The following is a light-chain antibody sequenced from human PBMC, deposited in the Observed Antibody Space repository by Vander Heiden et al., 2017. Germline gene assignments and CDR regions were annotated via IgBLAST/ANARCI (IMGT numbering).Light chain of an antibody. V-gene: IGKV3-20*01. CDR2: ESA. Sequence: EVVLPQSPGTLSLSPGERATLSCRASQSVSSSYLAWYQQKPGQAPRLLIYESASRDTGIPYRCSGSGSGTDFTLTISRLEPEDFAVYYCQQYGSSPYTFGQGTKLEIK. CDR3: QQYGSSPYT. CDR1: QSVSSSY. J-gene: IGKJ2*01.